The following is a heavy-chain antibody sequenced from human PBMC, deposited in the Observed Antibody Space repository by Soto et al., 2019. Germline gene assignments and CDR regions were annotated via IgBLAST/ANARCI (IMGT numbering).Heavy chain of an antibody. V-gene: IGHV1-69*08. J-gene: IGHJ4*02. Sequence: QVQLVQSGAEVKKPGSSVKVSCKASGGTFSSYTISWVRQAPGQGLEWMGRIIPILGIANYAQKFQGRVTITADKSTSTASRELSSLRSEGTAVYYCAREEDSSGWYDSYGGQGTLVTVSS. CDR2: IIPILGIA. D-gene: IGHD6-19*01. CDR1: GGTFSSYT. CDR3: AREEDSSGWYDSY.